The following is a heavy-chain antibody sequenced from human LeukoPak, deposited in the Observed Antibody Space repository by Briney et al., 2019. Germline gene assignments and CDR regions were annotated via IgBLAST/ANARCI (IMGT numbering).Heavy chain of an antibody. Sequence: SETLSVTCTVSDYRFRDDYFWAWIRQPPGKGLQWIRNIFHSGNTYYSPSLNNRVTISLDVSTNQFSLKLNSVTAADTAVYYCARVYCSTSDCYHRRADTYYAMHVWGTGTTVTVSS. V-gene: IGHV4-38-2*02. D-gene: IGHD2-2*01. CDR3: ARVYCSTSDCYHRRADTYYAMHV. CDR2: IFHSGNT. CDR1: DYRFRDDYF. J-gene: IGHJ6*04.